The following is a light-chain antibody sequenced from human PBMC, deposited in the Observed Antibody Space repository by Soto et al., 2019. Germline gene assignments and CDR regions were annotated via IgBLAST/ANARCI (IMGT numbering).Light chain of an antibody. Sequence: SDRTQPVYVSWFPGGWNPIICKGKRKEFGSYNPVSWYQQPPGRAPQLVIYQVTNRPSVISSRFSGSKSGNTASLTISGLQAEDEGDYYCCAYVGGIISPYLFATGTKVTVL. V-gene: IGLV2-23*02. CDR1: RKEFGSYNP. CDR2: QVT. CDR3: CAYVGGIISPYL. J-gene: IGLJ1*01.